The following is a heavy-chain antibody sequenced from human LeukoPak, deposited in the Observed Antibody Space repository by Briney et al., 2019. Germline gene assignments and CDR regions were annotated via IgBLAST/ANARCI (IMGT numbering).Heavy chain of an antibody. V-gene: IGHV1-69*13. CDR2: IIPIFGTA. Sequence: GASVKVSCKASRGTFSSYAISWVRQAPGQGLEWMGGIIPIFGTANYAQKFQGRVTITADESTSTAYMELSSLRSEDTAVYYCAARQSYDSSGYYYESPNDYWGQGTLVTVSS. CDR3: AARQSYDSSGYYYESPNDY. J-gene: IGHJ4*02. CDR1: RGTFSSYA. D-gene: IGHD3-22*01.